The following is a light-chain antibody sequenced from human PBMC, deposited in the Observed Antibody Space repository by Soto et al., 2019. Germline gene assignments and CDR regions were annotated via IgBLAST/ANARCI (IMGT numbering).Light chain of an antibody. CDR2: GAS. CDR1: QSVISNF. Sequence: EIVLAQSPGTLSLSPGERATLSCRASQSVISNFLAWYQQKPGQAPWLLIWGASTRAGGVPDRFSGSGSGTDFTLTISRLEPEDFAVYYCQQYGSSPRTFGQGTKVEI. V-gene: IGKV3-20*01. CDR3: QQYGSSPRT. J-gene: IGKJ1*01.